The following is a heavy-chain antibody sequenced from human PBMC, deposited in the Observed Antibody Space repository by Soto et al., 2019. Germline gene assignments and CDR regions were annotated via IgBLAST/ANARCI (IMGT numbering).Heavy chain of an antibody. Sequence: PGGSLRLRCAASEVPFSSYGMHWVRQEPGKGLEWVAVISYDGSNKYYADSVKGRFTISRDNSKNTLYLQMNSLRAEDTAVYYCAREYSSSWYRGYYFDYWGQGNLVTVSS. D-gene: IGHD6-13*01. CDR2: ISYDGSNK. J-gene: IGHJ4*02. V-gene: IGHV3-30*03. CDR1: EVPFSSYG. CDR3: AREYSSSWYRGYYFDY.